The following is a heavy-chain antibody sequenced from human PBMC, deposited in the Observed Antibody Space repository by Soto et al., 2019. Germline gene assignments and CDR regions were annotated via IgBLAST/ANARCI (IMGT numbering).Heavy chain of an antibody. CDR3: ARDRGGMATFDY. CDR1: GGTFSSYT. J-gene: IGHJ4*02. Sequence: QVQLVQSGAEVKKPGSSVKVSCKASGGTFSSYTISWVRQAPGQGLEWMGRIIPILGIANYAQKFQGRVTITADNSTSTAYMELSSLRSEDTAVYYCARDRGGMATFDYWGQGTLVTVSS. CDR2: IIPILGIA. V-gene: IGHV1-69*08. D-gene: IGHD5-12*01.